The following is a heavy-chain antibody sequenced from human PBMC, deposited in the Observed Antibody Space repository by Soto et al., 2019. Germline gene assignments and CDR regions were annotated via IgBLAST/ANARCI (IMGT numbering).Heavy chain of an antibody. CDR2: IITILGIA. J-gene: IGHJ3*02. V-gene: IGHV1-69*02. CDR1: GGTFSSYT. CDR3: AGRPSGVWDQGDTFDI. Sequence: QVQLVQSGAEVKKPGSSVKVSCKASGGTFSSYTISWVRQATGQGPEWMGRIITILGIANYAQKFQGRVTITADNPTSPAYMELSSLRSEDTAVYYCAGRPSGVWDQGDTFDIWCQGTMVTVSS. D-gene: IGHD1-26*01.